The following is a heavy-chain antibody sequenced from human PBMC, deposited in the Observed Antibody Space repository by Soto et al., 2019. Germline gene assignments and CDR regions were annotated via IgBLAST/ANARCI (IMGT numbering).Heavy chain of an antibody. J-gene: IGHJ3*02. Sequence: SETLSLTCTVSGGSISSYYWSWIRQPPGKGLEWIGYIYYSGSTNYNPSLKSRVTISVDTSKNQFSLKLSSVTAADTAVYYCARRHCSGGSCYWGVNDAFDIWGQGTMVTVSS. D-gene: IGHD2-15*01. V-gene: IGHV4-59*01. CDR3: ARRHCSGGSCYWGVNDAFDI. CDR2: IYYSGST. CDR1: GGSISSYY.